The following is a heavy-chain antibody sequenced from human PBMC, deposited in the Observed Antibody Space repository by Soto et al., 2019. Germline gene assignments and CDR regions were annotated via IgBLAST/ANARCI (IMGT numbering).Heavy chain of an antibody. V-gene: IGHV4-30-4*01. Sequence: QVQLQESGPRLVKPSQTLSLTCSVSGVSSSSGDTYWDWIRQAPGKGLEWIGYILHSGSTYYNPSLDSRLTISLDTSNNQFSLRLRSVTAADTSVYFCATAPEKSENWNPYYLDYWGLGTLVTVSP. CDR1: GVSSSSGDTY. CDR3: ATAPEKSENWNPYYLDY. D-gene: IGHD1-1*01. CDR2: ILHSGST. J-gene: IGHJ4*02.